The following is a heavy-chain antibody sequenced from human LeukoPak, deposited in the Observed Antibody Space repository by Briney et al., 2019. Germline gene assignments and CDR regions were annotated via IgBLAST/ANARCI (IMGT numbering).Heavy chain of an antibody. Sequence: GGSLRLSCAASGFTFSSYSMNWVRQAPGKGLEWVSYISSSSSTIYYADSVKGRFTISRDNAKNSLYLQMNSLRDEDTAVYYCATTYYDSSGPSPFDYWGQGTLVSVSS. CDR2: ISSSSSTI. V-gene: IGHV3-48*02. D-gene: IGHD3-22*01. J-gene: IGHJ4*02. CDR3: ATTYYDSSGPSPFDY. CDR1: GFTFSSYS.